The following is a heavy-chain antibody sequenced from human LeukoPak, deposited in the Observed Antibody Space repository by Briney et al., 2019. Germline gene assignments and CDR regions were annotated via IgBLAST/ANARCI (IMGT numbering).Heavy chain of an antibody. V-gene: IGHV1-69*05. Sequence: AASVKVSCKASGGTFSSYAISWVRQAPGQGLEWMGRIIPIFGTANYAQKFQGRVTITTDESTSTAYMELSSLRSEDTAVYYCARESGNPTVTTVWGNLAWGQGTLVTVSS. CDR1: GGTFSSYA. CDR3: ARESGNPTVTTVWGNLA. CDR2: IIPIFGTA. J-gene: IGHJ4*02. D-gene: IGHD4-17*01.